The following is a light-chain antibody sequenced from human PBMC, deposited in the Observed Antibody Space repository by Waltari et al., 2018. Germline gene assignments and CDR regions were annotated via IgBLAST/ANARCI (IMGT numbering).Light chain of an antibody. Sequence: QSALTQPASVSGSPGQSITISCTGTSSDVGSYNLVSWYQQHPGKAPTLMIYEVSKWPSGVSNRFSGSKSGNTASLTISGLQAEDEADYYCCSYAGSSTFVVFGGGTKLTVL. V-gene: IGLV2-23*02. CDR3: CSYAGSSTFVV. CDR1: SSDVGSYNL. J-gene: IGLJ2*01. CDR2: EVS.